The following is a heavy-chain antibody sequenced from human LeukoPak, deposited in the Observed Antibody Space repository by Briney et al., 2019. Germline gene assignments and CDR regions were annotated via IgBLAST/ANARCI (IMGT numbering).Heavy chain of an antibody. Sequence: GGSLRLSCAASGFTSSSYWMSWVRQAPGKGLEWVANIKQDGSEKYYVDSVKGRFTISRDNAKNSLYLQMNSLRAEDTAVYYCARWWIKQWLAWFDPWGQGTLVTVSS. V-gene: IGHV3-7*01. CDR3: ARWWIKQWLAWFDP. J-gene: IGHJ5*02. CDR1: GFTSSSYW. D-gene: IGHD6-19*01. CDR2: IKQDGSEK.